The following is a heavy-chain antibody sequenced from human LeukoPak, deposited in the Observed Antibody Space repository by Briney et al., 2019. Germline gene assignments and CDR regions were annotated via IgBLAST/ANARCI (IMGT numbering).Heavy chain of an antibody. J-gene: IGHJ4*03. Sequence: PGGSLRLSCAASGFTFRDYAMTWVRQAPGKGPEWVSTFSAGGNRTYYADSVKGRFIITRDNSKNTLYLQMNSLRAEDTAVYYWSKGLSKIFIYGPFDYWGQGSLVNVSS. CDR3: SKGLSKIFIYGPFDY. D-gene: IGHD3-10*01. V-gene: IGHV3-23*01. CDR2: FSAGGNRT. CDR1: GFTFRDYA.